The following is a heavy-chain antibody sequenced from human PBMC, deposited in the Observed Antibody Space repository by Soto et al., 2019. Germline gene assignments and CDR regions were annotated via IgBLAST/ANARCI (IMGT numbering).Heavy chain of an antibody. CDR2: ISAYNGNT. Sequence: QVQLVQSGAEVKKPGASVKVSCKASGYTFTSYGISWVRQAPGQGLEWMGWISAYNGNTKYAQKLQGRVTTTTDTSTSTAYMELRSLSSDETAVYYCARDLGGSYYAPVDYWGQGTLVTVSS. CDR1: GYTFTSYG. J-gene: IGHJ4*02. D-gene: IGHD1-26*01. V-gene: IGHV1-18*01. CDR3: ARDLGGSYYAPVDY.